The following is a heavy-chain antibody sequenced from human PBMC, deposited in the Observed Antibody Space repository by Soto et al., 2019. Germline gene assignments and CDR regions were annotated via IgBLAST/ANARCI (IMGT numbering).Heavy chain of an antibody. CDR2: ISSSSSYI. D-gene: IGHD3-10*01. V-gene: IGHV3-21*01. CDR3: ARVGVLLWFGAPDY. Sequence: PGGSLRLSCAASGFTFSSYSMNWVRQAPGKGLEWVSSISSSSSYIYYADSVKGRFTISRDNAKNSLYLQMNSLRAEDTAVYYCARVGVLLWFGAPDYWGQGTLVTVSS. J-gene: IGHJ4*02. CDR1: GFTFSSYS.